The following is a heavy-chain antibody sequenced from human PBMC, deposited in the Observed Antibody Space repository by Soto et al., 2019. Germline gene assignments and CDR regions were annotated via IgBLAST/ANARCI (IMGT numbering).Heavy chain of an antibody. CDR1: GGSMNSGAYY. V-gene: IGHV4-31*03. J-gene: IGHJ6*03. CDR3: ARGGYCSGGSCYTSYYYMDV. D-gene: IGHD2-15*01. CDR2: IYYSGST. Sequence: PSETLYLTSTVSGGSMNSGAYYWSWIRQHPGKGLEWIGYIYYSGSTYYNPSLKSRVTISVDTSKNQFSLKLSSVTAADTAVYYCARGGYCSGGSCYTSYYYMDVWGKGTTVTVSS.